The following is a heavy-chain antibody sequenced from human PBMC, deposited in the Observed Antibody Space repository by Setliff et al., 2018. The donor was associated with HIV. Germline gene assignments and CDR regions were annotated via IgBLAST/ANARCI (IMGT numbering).Heavy chain of an antibody. J-gene: IGHJ6*02. D-gene: IGHD2-21*01. Sequence: ASVKVSCKASGYTFASYDISWVRQATGQGPEWMGWMNPNSGNTGYAQQFHGRVTMARNPYISTAYMELNRLSSEDTAVYYCARYLRIPYYGMDVWGQGTTVTVSS. V-gene: IGHV1-8*01. CDR1: GYTFASYD. CDR3: ARYLRIPYYGMDV. CDR2: MNPNSGNT.